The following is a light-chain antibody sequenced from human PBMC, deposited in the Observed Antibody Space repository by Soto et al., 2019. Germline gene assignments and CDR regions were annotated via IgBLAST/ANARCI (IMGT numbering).Light chain of an antibody. CDR1: QGISNY. V-gene: IGKV1-27*01. J-gene: IGKJ1*01. Sequence: DIQMTQSPSSLSASVGDRVTMACRASQGISNYLAWYQQKPGKVPKLLIYAASTLQSGVPSRFSGSGSGTDFTLTISSLQPEDVATYYCQKYNSAPRTFGHGTKVEIK. CDR3: QKYNSAPRT. CDR2: AAS.